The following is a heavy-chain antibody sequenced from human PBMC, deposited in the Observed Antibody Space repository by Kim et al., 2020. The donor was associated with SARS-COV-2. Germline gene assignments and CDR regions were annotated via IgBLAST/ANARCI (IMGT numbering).Heavy chain of an antibody. V-gene: IGHV3-30*18. CDR2: ISYDGSNQ. Sequence: GGSLRLSCAASGFTFTSYGMHWVRQAPGKGLEWVAVISYDGSNQYYADSVKGRFTISRDNSKDTVYVQMNSLRAEDTAIYYCAKDFGRLLYFGEPNRKGMDVWGQGTTVIVSS. CDR3: AKDFGRLLYFGEPNRKGMDV. D-gene: IGHD3-10*01. CDR1: GFTFTSYG. J-gene: IGHJ6*02.